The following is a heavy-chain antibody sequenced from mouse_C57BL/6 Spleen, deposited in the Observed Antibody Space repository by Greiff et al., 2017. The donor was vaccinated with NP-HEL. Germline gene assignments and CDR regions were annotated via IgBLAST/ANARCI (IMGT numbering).Heavy chain of an antibody. CDR2: IDPSDSYT. CDR3: ARVVATGDY. D-gene: IGHD1-1*01. CDR1: GYTFTSYW. V-gene: IGHV1-50*01. Sequence: QVQLQQSGAELVKPGASVKLSCKASGYTFTSYWMQWVKQRPGQGLEWIGEIDPSDSYTNYNQKFKGKATLTVDTSSSTAYMQLSSLTSEDSAVYYCARVVATGDYWGQGTTLTVSS. J-gene: IGHJ2*01.